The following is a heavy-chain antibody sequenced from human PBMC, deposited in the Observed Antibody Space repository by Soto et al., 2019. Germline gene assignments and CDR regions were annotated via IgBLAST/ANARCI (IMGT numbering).Heavy chain of an antibody. V-gene: IGHV3-21*01. D-gene: IGHD3-22*01. J-gene: IGHJ4*02. Sequence: PGGSLRLSCAASGFTFSSYSMNWVRQAPGKGLEWVSSISSSSSYIYYADSVKGRFTISRDNAKNSLYLQMNSLRAEDTAVYYCARGDVTDSSGYFLDYWGQGTLVTVSS. CDR2: ISSSSSYI. CDR3: ARGDVTDSSGYFLDY. CDR1: GFTFSSYS.